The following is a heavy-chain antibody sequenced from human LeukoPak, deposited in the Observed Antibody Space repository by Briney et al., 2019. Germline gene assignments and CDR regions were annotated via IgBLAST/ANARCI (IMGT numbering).Heavy chain of an antibody. Sequence: GGSLRLSCAASGFTFSSYAMSWVRQAPGKGLEWVSAISGSGGSTYYADSVKGRFTISRDNSKNTLYLQMNSLRAEDTAVYYCAKEKRVYCTNGVFYSPPFGYWGQGTLVTVSS. V-gene: IGHV3-23*01. CDR3: AKEKRVYCTNGVFYSPPFGY. D-gene: IGHD2-8*01. J-gene: IGHJ4*02. CDR2: ISGSGGST. CDR1: GFTFSSYA.